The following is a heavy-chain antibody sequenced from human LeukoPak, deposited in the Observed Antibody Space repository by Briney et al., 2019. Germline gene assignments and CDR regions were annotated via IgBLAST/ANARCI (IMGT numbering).Heavy chain of an antibody. D-gene: IGHD2-2*01. V-gene: IGHV1-18*04. J-gene: IGHJ5*02. Sequence: ASVKVSCTASGYTFTSYGISWVRQAPGQGLEWMGWISAYNGNTNYAQKLQGRVTMTTDTSTSTAYMELRSLRSDDTAVYYCVRNYCSSTSCYPWFDPWGQGTLVTVSS. CDR3: VRNYCSSTSCYPWFDP. CDR2: ISAYNGNT. CDR1: GYTFTSYG.